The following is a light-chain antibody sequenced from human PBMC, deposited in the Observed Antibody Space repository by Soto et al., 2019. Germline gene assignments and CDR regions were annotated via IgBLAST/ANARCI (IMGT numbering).Light chain of an antibody. Sequence: QSALTQPASVSGSPGQSITISCTGTSSDVGGYNYVSWFQQYPGKAPKLMIFEVSNRPSWVSNRFSGSKSGNTASLTISGLQAEDEGNYYCSSYTSSSTHVFGGGTKVTVL. CDR2: EVS. V-gene: IGLV2-14*01. J-gene: IGLJ2*01. CDR1: SSDVGGYNY. CDR3: SSYTSSSTHV.